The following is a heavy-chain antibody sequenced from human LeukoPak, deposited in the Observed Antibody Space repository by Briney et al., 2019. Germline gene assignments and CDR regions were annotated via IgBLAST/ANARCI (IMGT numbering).Heavy chain of an antibody. D-gene: IGHD5-24*01. J-gene: IGHJ4*02. V-gene: IGHV3-33*01. Sequence: PGGSLRLSCAASGFTFTSYDMHWVRQAPGKGLEWVALIWYDGSNTYYADSVRGRFTISRDNSKNTLYLQMNSLRAEDTAVYYCARGAGYNYPYYFDYWGQGTLVTVSS. CDR3: ARGAGYNYPYYFDY. CDR2: IWYDGSNT. CDR1: GFTFTSYD.